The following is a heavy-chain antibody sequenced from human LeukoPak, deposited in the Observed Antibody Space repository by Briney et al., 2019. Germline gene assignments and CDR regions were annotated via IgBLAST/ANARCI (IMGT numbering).Heavy chain of an antibody. D-gene: IGHD3-3*01. J-gene: IGHJ4*02. CDR3: ATPKDYDFWSGHQEFDY. CDR1: GYTLIELS. V-gene: IGHV1-24*01. Sequence: ASVKVSCKVSGYTLIELSMHWVRPAPGKGLEWMGGFDPEDGETIYAQKFQGRVTMTEDTSTDTAYMELSSLRSEDTAVYYCATPKDYDFWSGHQEFDYWGQGTLVTVSS. CDR2: FDPEDGET.